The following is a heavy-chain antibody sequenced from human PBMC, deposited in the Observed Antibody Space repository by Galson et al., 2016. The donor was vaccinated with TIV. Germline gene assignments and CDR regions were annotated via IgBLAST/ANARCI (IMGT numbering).Heavy chain of an antibody. CDR3: ARDRGSRDYMDV. V-gene: IGHV6-1*01. CDR2: PSYRSNWYN. CDR1: GDSVSSTLAS. D-gene: IGHD6-25*01. J-gene: IGHJ6*03. Sequence: CAISGDSVSSTLASWNWIRQSPSRGLEWLGRPSYRSNWYNDYATSVKSRITISPDTSKNEVSLHLKSVTPEDSAVSYCARDRGSRDYMDVWGIGTTVIVS.